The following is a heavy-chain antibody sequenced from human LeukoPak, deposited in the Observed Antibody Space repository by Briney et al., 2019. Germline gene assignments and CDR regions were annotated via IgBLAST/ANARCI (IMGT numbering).Heavy chain of an antibody. Sequence: GGSLRLSCAASGFTVSSNYISWVRLAPGKGLEWVSVIYSGGTTYYTDSVKGRFTISRDNYKNTLFLQMNSLRAEDTAVYYCAVTFTGAYLIFHYWGQGTLVTVSS. CDR1: GFTVSSNY. CDR3: AVTFTGAYLIFHY. J-gene: IGHJ4*02. V-gene: IGHV3-53*01. D-gene: IGHD7-27*01. CDR2: IYSGGTT.